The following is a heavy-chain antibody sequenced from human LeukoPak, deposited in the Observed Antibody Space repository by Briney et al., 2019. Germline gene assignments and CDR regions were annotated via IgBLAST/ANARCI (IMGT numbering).Heavy chain of an antibody. CDR3: ARGYGDYYFDY. Sequence: SETLSLTCTVSGGSTTSYYWSWIRQPPGKGLEWIGYIYYSGSTNYNPSLKSRVTISVDSSRTHFSLRLSSVTAADTAVYYCARGYGDYYFDYWGQGTLVTVSS. J-gene: IGHJ4*02. V-gene: IGHV4-59*01. CDR1: GGSTTSYY. D-gene: IGHD4-17*01. CDR2: IYYSGST.